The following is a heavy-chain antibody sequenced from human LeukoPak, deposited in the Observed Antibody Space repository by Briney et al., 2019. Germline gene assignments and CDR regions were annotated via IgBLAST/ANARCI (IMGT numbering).Heavy chain of an antibody. D-gene: IGHD5-18*01. Sequence: GGSLRLSCAASGFTFSSYAMHWVRQAPGKGLEWVAVISYDGSNKYYADSVKGRFTISRDNSKNTLYLQMNSLRAEDTAVYYCAKDRIDTAMDYFDYWGQGTLVTVSS. J-gene: IGHJ4*02. V-gene: IGHV3-30*04. CDR1: GFTFSSYA. CDR2: ISYDGSNK. CDR3: AKDRIDTAMDYFDY.